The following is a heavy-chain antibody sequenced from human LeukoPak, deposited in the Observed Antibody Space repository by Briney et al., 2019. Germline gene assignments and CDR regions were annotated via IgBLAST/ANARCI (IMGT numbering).Heavy chain of an antibody. CDR2: VNPNDGAR. J-gene: IGHJ4*02. CDR1: GYPFSTYW. V-gene: IGHV1-46*01. Sequence: ASGKVSCKASGYPFSTYWLHWVRQAPGQGREWMGFVNPNDGARIYAQKFQGRITITRDTSTNTVFMELSSLRSEDTAVYYCARGLYYYDRSTYDHFDYWGQGTLVTVSS. D-gene: IGHD3-22*01. CDR3: ARGLYYYDRSTYDHFDY.